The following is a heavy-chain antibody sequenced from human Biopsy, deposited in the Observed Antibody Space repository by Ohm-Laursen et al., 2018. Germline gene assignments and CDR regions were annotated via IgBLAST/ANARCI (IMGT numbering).Heavy chain of an antibody. CDR1: GFSFSDYH. Sequence: GSLRLSCAASGFSFSDYHMRWIRQAPGRGLEWVSYISGGRTIYYGDSMKGRVTISRDNAKNSLYLQMRSLRAEDTAVYYCARDTRWSPYSMDVWGQGTTVTVSS. V-gene: IGHV3-11*01. J-gene: IGHJ6*02. CDR2: ISGGRTI. D-gene: IGHD4-23*01. CDR3: ARDTRWSPYSMDV.